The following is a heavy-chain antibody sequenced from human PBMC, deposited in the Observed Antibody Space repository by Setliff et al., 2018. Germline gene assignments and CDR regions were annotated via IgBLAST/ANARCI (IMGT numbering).Heavy chain of an antibody. Sequence: GGSLRLSCAASGFTFSSYEMNWVRQAPGKGLEWISYISGSGSTIYYADSVKGRFTISKDNAKNSLYLQMINLRAEDTALYFCARGASGSYGTEYFQHWGQGTLVTVSS. CDR2: ISGSGSTI. CDR3: ARGASGSYGTEYFQH. CDR1: GFTFSSYE. J-gene: IGHJ1*01. D-gene: IGHD1-26*01. V-gene: IGHV3-48*03.